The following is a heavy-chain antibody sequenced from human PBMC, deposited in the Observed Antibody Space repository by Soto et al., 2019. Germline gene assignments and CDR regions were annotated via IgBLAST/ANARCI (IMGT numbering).Heavy chain of an antibody. CDR1: GFSLSTSGVG. V-gene: IGHV2-5*02. CDR3: AHSDLFLMVRGEILFDP. CDR2: IYWDDDK. D-gene: IGHD3-10*01. J-gene: IGHJ5*02. Sequence: GSGPTLVNPTQTLTLTCTFSGFSLSTSGVGVGWIRQPPGKALEWLALIYWDDDKRYSPSLKSRLTITKDTSKNQVVLTMTNMDPVDRATYYCAHSDLFLMVRGEILFDPLGQLTLVTVSS.